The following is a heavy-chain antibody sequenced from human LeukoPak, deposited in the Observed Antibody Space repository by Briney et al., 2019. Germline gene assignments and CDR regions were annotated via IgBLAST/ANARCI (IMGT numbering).Heavy chain of an antibody. CDR3: ARGSHGGYSYGY. D-gene: IGHD5-18*01. Sequence: PSETLSLTCTVSGGSISSYYWSWLRQPPGKGLEWIGYIYYSGSTNYNPSLKSRVTISVVTSKNQFSLKLSSVTAADTAVYYCARGSHGGYSYGYWGQGTLVTVSS. CDR2: IYYSGST. CDR1: GGSISSYY. J-gene: IGHJ4*02. V-gene: IGHV4-59*01.